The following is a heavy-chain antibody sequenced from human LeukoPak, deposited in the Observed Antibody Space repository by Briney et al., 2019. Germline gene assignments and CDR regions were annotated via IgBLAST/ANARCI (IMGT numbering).Heavy chain of an antibody. J-gene: IGHJ4*02. CDR2: IIPIFGTA. CDR1: GGTFSSYA. CDR3: ARGGYYGSGSYYRRELDY. Sequence: GSSVKVSCKASGGTFSSYAISWVRQAPGQGLEWMGGIIPIFGTANYAQKFQGRVTITADESTSTAYMELSSLRSEDTAVYYCARGGYYGSGSYYRRELDYWGQGTLVTVSS. D-gene: IGHD3-10*01. V-gene: IGHV1-69*01.